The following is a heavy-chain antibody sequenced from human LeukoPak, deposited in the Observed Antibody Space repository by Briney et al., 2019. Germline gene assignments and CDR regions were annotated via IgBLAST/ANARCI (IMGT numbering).Heavy chain of an antibody. D-gene: IGHD4-17*01. CDR2: VTYSGST. Sequence: SETLSLTCTVSGGSISSYYWSWIRQTPRKGLEWIGYVTYSGSTKYTLSLKSRPTMSVDTSRNQFSLKLTSVTAADTAVYYCARDRGFGDYGIDFWGQGTLVTVSS. CDR1: GGSISSYY. V-gene: IGHV4-59*01. J-gene: IGHJ4*02. CDR3: ARDRGFGDYGIDF.